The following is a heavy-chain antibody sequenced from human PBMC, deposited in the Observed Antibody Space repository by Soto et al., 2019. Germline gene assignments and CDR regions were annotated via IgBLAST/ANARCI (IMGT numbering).Heavy chain of an antibody. D-gene: IGHD1-26*01. CDR3: ATSAGAPGNY. CDR1: GFTFSNFW. V-gene: IGHV3-7*01. Sequence: EVQLVESGGGLVQPGGSLRLSCVASGFTFSNFWLGWARQAPGKGLEWVANINQDGSAKYYVPSVRGRFTISRDNAKNSLYLQMNSLRAEDAAVYYCATSAGAPGNYWGQGTLVTVSS. J-gene: IGHJ4*02. CDR2: INQDGSAK.